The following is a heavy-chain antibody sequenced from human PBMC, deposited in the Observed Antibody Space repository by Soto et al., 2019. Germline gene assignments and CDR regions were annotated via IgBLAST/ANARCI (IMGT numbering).Heavy chain of an antibody. CDR1: GGSISSRNW. Sequence: QVQLQESGPGLVKPSGTLSLTCAVSGGSISSRNWWSWVRQPPGKGLEWIGDIYHSGSTNYNPALKSRVTISVDKSKNQFSQKLSSMTAADTAVYYCAIRTTVTTRLGYWGQGTLVTVSS. V-gene: IGHV4-4*02. J-gene: IGHJ4*02. D-gene: IGHD4-17*01. CDR2: IYHSGST. CDR3: AIRTTVTTRLGY.